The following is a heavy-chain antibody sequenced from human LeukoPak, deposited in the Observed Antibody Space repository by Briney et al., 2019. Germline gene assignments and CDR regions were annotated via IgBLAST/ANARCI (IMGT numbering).Heavy chain of an antibody. CDR2: IYWDDDK. Sequence: SGPTLLNTTPTHTLTCTFSGFSLSTSGVGVGWIRQPPGKALEWLAHIYWDDDKRYGPSLKSRLTITKDTSKNQVVLAMTNMDPVDTATYYCAHMGSYYDYWGQGTLVTVSS. V-gene: IGHV2-5*05. CDR1: GFSLSTSGVG. J-gene: IGHJ4*02. CDR3: AHMGSYYDY. D-gene: IGHD3-10*01.